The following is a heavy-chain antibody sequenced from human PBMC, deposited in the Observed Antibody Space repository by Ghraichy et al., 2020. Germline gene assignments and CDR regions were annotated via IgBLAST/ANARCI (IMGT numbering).Heavy chain of an antibody. J-gene: IGHJ4*02. CDR1: GFTFSRDA. CDR2: ISGSGGST. Sequence: GGSLRLSGVASGFTFSRDAISWVRQAPGKGLEWVSAISGSGGSTYYADSVKGRFTISRDNSKNTLYLQMNSLRAEDTAVYYCAKDPTLAAAGSPFDYWGQGTLVTVSS. V-gene: IGHV3-23*01. D-gene: IGHD6-13*01. CDR3: AKDPTLAAAGSPFDY.